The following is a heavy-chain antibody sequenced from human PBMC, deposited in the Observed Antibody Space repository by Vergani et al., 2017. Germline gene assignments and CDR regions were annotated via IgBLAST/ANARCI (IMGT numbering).Heavy chain of an antibody. J-gene: IGHJ4*02. V-gene: IGHV4-59*13. D-gene: IGHD2-15*01. CDR3: AREVVGAHDY. Sequence: QVQLEESGPGLVKPSETLSLTCTVSGGSFNTYYWSWIRQSPGKGLEWIGYIYYSGSTNYNPSLKSRVTISVDTSKNQFSLKLSSVTAADTAVYYCAREVVGAHDYWGQGTLVTVSS. CDR2: IYYSGST. CDR1: GGSFNTYY.